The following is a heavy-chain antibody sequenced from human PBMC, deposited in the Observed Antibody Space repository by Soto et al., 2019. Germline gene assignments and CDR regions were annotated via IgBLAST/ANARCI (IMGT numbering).Heavy chain of an antibody. V-gene: IGHV3-30*18. D-gene: IGHD2-15*01. CDR1: GFIFSNYG. CDR3: AKRGGVVGGSEHPFFEY. J-gene: IGHJ4*02. CDR2: ISFDGKNR. Sequence: VESGGGVVQPGKSLRLSCAASGFIFSNYGMHWVRQAPGKGLEWVALISFDGKNRNYADSVKGRFTIYRDNPKNTLYLEMNSLRPEDTAFYYCAKRGGVVGGSEHPFFEYWGQGTLVTVSS.